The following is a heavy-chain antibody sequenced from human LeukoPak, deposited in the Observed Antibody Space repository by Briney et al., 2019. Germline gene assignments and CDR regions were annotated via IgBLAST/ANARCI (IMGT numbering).Heavy chain of an antibody. V-gene: IGHV1-8*01. CDR1: GYTFTSYD. D-gene: IGHD4-17*01. CDR3: ARASGEDNAFDI. J-gene: IGHJ3*02. Sequence: GASVKVSCKASGYTFTSYDINWVRQATGQGLEWMGWMNPNSGNTGYAQKFQGRVTMTRNTSISTAYMELSRLRSDDTAVYYCARASGEDNAFDIWGQGTMVTVSS. CDR2: MNPNSGNT.